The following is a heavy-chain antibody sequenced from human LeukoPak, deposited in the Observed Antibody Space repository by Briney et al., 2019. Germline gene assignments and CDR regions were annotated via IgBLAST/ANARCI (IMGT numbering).Heavy chain of an antibody. CDR2: FSFRGSST. V-gene: IGHV3-23*01. J-gene: IGHJ4*02. D-gene: IGHD3-10*01. Sequence: GGSLRLSCAASGFTFSTYDMSWVRQAPGMGLEWVSTFSFRGSSTYYADSVKGRFTISRDNSKNTLYLQMNSLRAEDSATYHCAKSGDYFDYWGQGILVTVSS. CDR1: GFTFSTYD. CDR3: AKSGDYFDY.